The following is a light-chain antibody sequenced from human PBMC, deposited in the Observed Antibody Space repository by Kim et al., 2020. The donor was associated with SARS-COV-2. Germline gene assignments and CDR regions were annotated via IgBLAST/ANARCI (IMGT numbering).Light chain of an antibody. CDR3: ATWDDSLNGWV. J-gene: IGLJ3*02. V-gene: IGLV1-44*01. CDR2: SSF. Sequence: GQRVTISCSGSSSNIGNNAVDWYQQVPGTAPKLLIYSSFRRPLGVPDRFSGSKSGTSASLAISGLQSEDEADYYCATWDDSLNGWVFGGGTKVTVL. CDR1: SSNIGNNA.